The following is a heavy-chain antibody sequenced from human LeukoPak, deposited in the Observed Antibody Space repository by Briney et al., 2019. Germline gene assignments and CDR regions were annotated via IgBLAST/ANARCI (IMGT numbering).Heavy chain of an antibody. CDR2: FGSAGDT. CDR3: VRGALPGDNWYFDL. Sequence: GGSLRLSCAASGFPFSAYDMHWVRQAPGKGLEWVSAFGSAGDTYYPGAVKGRFTISRDYATDSLYLQMNSLRAGDTAVYFCVRGALPGDNWYFDLWGRGTLVTVSS. CDR1: GFPFSAYD. J-gene: IGHJ2*01. V-gene: IGHV3-13*01.